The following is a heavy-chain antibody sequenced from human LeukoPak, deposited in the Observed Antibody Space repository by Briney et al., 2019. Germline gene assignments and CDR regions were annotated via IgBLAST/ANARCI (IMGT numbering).Heavy chain of an antibody. CDR2: IYPGDSDTIT. CDR1: GYSFTSYW. J-gene: IGHJ3*02. V-gene: IGHV5-51*01. CDR3: AKSAPRGYAAFDI. D-gene: IGHD2-15*01. Sequence: GESLKFSCKGSGYSFTSYWFGWLRQMPGKGLEWMGIIYPGDSDTITRDSPSFQGQVTISADKSISTAFLQWSSLKASDTAMYYCAKSAPRGYAAFDIWGQGTMVTVSS.